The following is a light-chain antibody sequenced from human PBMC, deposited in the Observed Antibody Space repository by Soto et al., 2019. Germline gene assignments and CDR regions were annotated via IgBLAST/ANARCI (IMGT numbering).Light chain of an antibody. J-gene: IGKJ5*01. CDR2: GAS. CDR1: QSININ. V-gene: IGKV3-15*01. CDR3: QQYDNWAIT. Sequence: IGSTQSAATLSVSPGARAALSGRASQSININLAWYQQKPGQAPRLLIYGASTRATGLPARFSGSGSGTEFTLISSSLQPEDSAVYYCQQYDNWAITFGQGTRLDIK.